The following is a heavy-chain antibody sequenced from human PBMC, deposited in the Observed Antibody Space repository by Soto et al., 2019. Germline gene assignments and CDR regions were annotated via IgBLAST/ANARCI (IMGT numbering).Heavy chain of an antibody. Sequence: QVQLVQSGAEVKKPGASVTVSCRASGYTFTSYYIHWVRQAPGQGLEWMGIINPCGGSTTYAQKFQGRIILTKDTSTNTVNKELSGLRSEDTAIYYCVRDRETGFGSNWFDPWGQGTLVTVSS. CDR3: VRDRETGFGSNWFDP. V-gene: IGHV1-46*03. CDR2: INPCGGST. CDR1: GYTFTSYY. D-gene: IGHD3-9*01. J-gene: IGHJ5*02.